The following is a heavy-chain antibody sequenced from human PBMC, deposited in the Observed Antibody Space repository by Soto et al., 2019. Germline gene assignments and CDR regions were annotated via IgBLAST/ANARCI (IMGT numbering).Heavy chain of an antibody. CDR2: ISYDGSKK. CDR3: AGAYAAITPGDY. Sequence: QVQFVESGGGVVQPGRSLRLSCAASGFTFSSDAMHWVRQALGKGLEWVAVISYDGSKKYYADSVKGRFTISRDNSKNTLYLQMNSLRAEDTAVYYCAGAYAAITPGDYWGQGTLVTVSS. J-gene: IGHJ4*02. CDR1: GFTFSSDA. V-gene: IGHV3-30-3*01. D-gene: IGHD2-2*01.